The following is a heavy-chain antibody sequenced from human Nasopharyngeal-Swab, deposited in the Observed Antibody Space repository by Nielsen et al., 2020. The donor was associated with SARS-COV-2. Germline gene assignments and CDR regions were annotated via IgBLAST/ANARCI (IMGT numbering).Heavy chain of an antibody. CDR3: ARDEPSSWSLTYYYYYGMDV. J-gene: IGHJ6*02. CDR2: IYTSGST. D-gene: IGHD6-13*01. V-gene: IGHV4-4*07. Sequence: WIRQPPGKGLEWIGRIYTSGSTNYNPSLKRRGTMSVDTAKNQFSLKLSSVTAADTAVYYCARDEPSSWSLTYYYYYGMDVWGQGTTVTVSS.